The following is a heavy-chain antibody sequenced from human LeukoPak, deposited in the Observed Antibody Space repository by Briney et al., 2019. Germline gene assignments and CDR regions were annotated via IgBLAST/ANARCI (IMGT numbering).Heavy chain of an antibody. CDR3: AQEGYGSGSYDG. D-gene: IGHD3-10*01. V-gene: IGHV3-48*03. Sequence: GGSLRLSCAASGFTFSSYEMNWVRQAPGKGLGWVSYISSSGSTIYYADSVKGRFTVSRDNAKNSLYLQMNSLRAEDTAVYYCAQEGYGSGSYDGWGQGTLVTVSS. J-gene: IGHJ4*02. CDR1: GFTFSSYE. CDR2: ISSSGSTI.